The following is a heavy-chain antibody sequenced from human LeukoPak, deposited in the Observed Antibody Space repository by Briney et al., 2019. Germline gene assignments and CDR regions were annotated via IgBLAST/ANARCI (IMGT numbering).Heavy chain of an antibody. CDR2: IDPSDSYT. Sequence: GESLRISFKGSGYSFTSYWISWVRQMPGKGLEWMGNIDPSDSYTNYSPSFQGHVTISADKSISTAYLQWSSLKASDTAIYYCATEKGTYTSYFDYWGRGALVTVSS. J-gene: IGHJ4*02. CDR3: ATEKGTYTSYFDY. V-gene: IGHV5-10-1*01. D-gene: IGHD3-16*01. CDR1: GYSFTSYW.